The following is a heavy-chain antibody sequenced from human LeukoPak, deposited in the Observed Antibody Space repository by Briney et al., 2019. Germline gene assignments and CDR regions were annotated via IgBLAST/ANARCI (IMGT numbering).Heavy chain of an antibody. J-gene: IGHJ4*02. CDR1: GFTFSSYA. V-gene: IGHV3-30-3*01. D-gene: IGHD3-22*01. Sequence: GGSLRLSCAASGFTFSSYAMHWVRQAPGKGLEWVAVISYDGSNKKYADSVKGRFTISRDNSKSTLDLQMNSLRAEDTAVYYCARMGRVVDPYMDYWGQGTLVTVSS. CDR3: ARMGRVVDPYMDY. CDR2: ISYDGSNK.